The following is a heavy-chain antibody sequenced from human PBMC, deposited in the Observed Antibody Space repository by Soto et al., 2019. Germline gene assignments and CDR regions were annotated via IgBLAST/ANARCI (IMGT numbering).Heavy chain of an antibody. CDR2: INGDGSST. CDR3: ARGPFSNEDY. J-gene: IGHJ4*02. CDR1: RVTFSTYA. Sequence: PGGSLRLSCAGSRVTFSTYAMGWVRQAPGKGLVWVSRINGDGSSTCYADSVKGRFTISRDNAKNTLYLQMNSLRAEDTAVYYCARGPFSNEDYWGQGTLVTVSS. V-gene: IGHV3-74*01. D-gene: IGHD1-1*01.